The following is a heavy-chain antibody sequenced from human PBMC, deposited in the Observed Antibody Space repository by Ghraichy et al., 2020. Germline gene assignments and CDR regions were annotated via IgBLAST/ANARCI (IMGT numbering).Heavy chain of an antibody. CDR3: ARGGSDIDVVPAAIISMDV. Sequence: SCAVSGFTFSTYSMNWVRQAPGKGLEWVSSIGGSSTHIYYADSVKGRFIISRDNAKNSLYLQMDSLRAEDTAVYYCARGGSDIDVVPAAIISMDVCGQGTTVTVSS. CDR1: GFTFSTYS. CDR2: IGGSSTHI. J-gene: IGHJ6*02. D-gene: IGHD2-2*02. V-gene: IGHV3-21*06.